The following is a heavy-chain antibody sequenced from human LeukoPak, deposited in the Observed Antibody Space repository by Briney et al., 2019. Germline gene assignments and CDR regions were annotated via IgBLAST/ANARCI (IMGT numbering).Heavy chain of an antibody. Sequence: SETLSLTCTVSGGSISSYYWSWIRQPPGKGLEWIGYIYYSGSTNYNPSLKSRGTISVDTSKNQFSLKLSSVTAADTAVYYCAGSIVVVPAANFDYWGQGTLVTVSS. J-gene: IGHJ4*02. D-gene: IGHD2-2*01. CDR3: AGSIVVVPAANFDY. CDR2: IYYSGST. CDR1: GGSISSYY. V-gene: IGHV4-59*01.